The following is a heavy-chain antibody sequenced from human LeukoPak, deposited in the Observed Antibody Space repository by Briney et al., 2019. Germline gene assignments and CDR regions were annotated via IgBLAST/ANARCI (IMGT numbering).Heavy chain of an antibody. CDR2: INHSGST. D-gene: IGHD3-10*01. J-gene: IGHJ1*01. V-gene: IGHV4-34*01. CDR1: GGSFSGYY. CDR3: ATLYYYGSGSYYRADFQH. Sequence: SETLSLTCAVYGGSFSGYYWSWIRQSPGKGLEWIGEINHSGSTNYNPSLKSRVTISVDTSKNQFSLKLSSVTAADTAVYYCATLYYYGSGSYYRADFQHWGQGTLVTVSS.